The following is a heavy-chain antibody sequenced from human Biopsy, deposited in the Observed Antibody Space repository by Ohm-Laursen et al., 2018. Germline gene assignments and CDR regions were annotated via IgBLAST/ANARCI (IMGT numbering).Heavy chain of an antibody. CDR1: GFTFSGFS. D-gene: IGHD2-8*01. V-gene: IGHV3-21*01. J-gene: IGHJ4*02. CDR3: ARDGEAKYCKHGVCPSDY. CDR2: ISASGNHI. Sequence: SLRLSCAASGFTFSGFSMHWVRQAPGKGLEWVSSISASGNHIYYTDSVKGRFTVSRDNGKNSVYLQMNSLRVEDTAVYYCARDGEAKYCKHGVCPSDYWGQGTLVTVSS.